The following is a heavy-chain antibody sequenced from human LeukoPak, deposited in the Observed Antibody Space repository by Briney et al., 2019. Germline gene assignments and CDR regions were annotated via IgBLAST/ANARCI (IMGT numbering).Heavy chain of an antibody. CDR3: ASGNFWSGYYSRFDY. V-gene: IGHV1-69*06. J-gene: IGHJ4*02. Sequence: ASVKVSCKASGGTFSSYAISWVRQAPGQGLEWMGGIIPIFGTANYAQKFQGRVTITADKSTSTAYMELSSLRSEDTAVYYCASGNFWSGYYSRFDYWGQGTLVIVSS. CDR2: IIPIFGTA. CDR1: GGTFSSYA. D-gene: IGHD3-3*01.